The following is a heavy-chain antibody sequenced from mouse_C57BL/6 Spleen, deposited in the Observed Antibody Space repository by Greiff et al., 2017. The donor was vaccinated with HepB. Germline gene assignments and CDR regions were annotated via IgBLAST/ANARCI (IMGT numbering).Heavy chain of an antibody. CDR1: GFTFNTYA. V-gene: IGHV10-3*01. CDR2: IRSKSSNYAT. CDR3: VRQGRYYGSGNWYFDV. D-gene: IGHD1-1*01. J-gene: IGHJ1*03. Sequence: EVQLVESGGGLVQPKGSLKLSCAASGFTFNTYAMHWVRQAPGKGLEWVARIRSKSSNYATYYTVSGKDKFTISRDESQSMLYLQMNNLKAEDTAIYFYVRQGRYYGSGNWYFDVWGTGTTVTVSS.